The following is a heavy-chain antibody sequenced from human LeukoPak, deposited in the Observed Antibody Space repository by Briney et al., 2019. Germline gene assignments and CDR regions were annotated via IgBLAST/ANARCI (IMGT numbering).Heavy chain of an antibody. CDR2: ISWNSGSI. CDR1: GFTFDDYA. D-gene: IGHD6-19*01. Sequence: PGWSLRLSCAASGFTFDDYAMHWVRQAPGKGLEWVSGISWNSGSIGYADSVKGRFTISRDNAKNSLYLQMNSLRAEDMALYYCAKGRGLVLDWYFDLWGRGTLVTVSS. CDR3: AKGRGLVLDWYFDL. J-gene: IGHJ2*01. V-gene: IGHV3-9*03.